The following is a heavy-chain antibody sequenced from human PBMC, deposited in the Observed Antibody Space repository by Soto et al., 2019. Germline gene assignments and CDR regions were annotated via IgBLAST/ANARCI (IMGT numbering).Heavy chain of an antibody. V-gene: IGHV4-31*03. CDR2: IYYSGST. J-gene: IGHJ6*02. D-gene: IGHD3-10*01. CDR1: GGSISSGGYY. CDR3: ARGRGILWFGELEHCGMDV. Sequence: PSETLSLTCTVSGGSISSGGYYWSWIRQHPGKGLEWIGYIYYSGSTYYNPSLKSRVTISVDTSKNQFYLKQSSVTAADTAVYYCARGRGILWFGELEHCGMDVWGQGTTVTVSS.